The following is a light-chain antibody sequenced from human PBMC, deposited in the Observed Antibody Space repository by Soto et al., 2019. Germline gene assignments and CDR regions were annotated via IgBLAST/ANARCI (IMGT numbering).Light chain of an antibody. Sequence: IQMTQSPSSLSASVGDRVTITCQASQNINNYLNWYQQKPRRAPKLLIYDASNLEAGVPSRFRGSGSGTDFTFTMSRLQPEDIASYYCQQYENLPTFGQGTRLEIK. J-gene: IGKJ5*01. V-gene: IGKV1-33*01. CDR2: DAS. CDR3: QQYENLPT. CDR1: QNINNY.